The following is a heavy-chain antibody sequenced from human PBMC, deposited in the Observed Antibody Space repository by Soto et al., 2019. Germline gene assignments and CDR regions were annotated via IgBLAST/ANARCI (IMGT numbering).Heavy chain of an antibody. Sequence: EVQLLESGGGLVQPGGSLRLSCAASGFTFSSYAMSWVRQAPGKGLEWVSVISGSGGSTYYADSVTGRFTISRDNSKNTLDLQMNSLRAEDTAVYYCAKDHHAPTSHGETPRGGWGQGTLVTVSS. D-gene: IGHD4-17*01. CDR2: ISGSGGST. V-gene: IGHV3-23*01. CDR1: GFTFSSYA. J-gene: IGHJ4*02. CDR3: AKDHHAPTSHGETPRGG.